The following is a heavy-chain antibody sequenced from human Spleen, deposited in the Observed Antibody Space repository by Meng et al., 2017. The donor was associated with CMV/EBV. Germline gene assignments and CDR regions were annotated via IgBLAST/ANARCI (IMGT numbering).Heavy chain of an antibody. Sequence: CAVYGGAFSGYYWSWIRQSPGKALEWIGEVLHSGRTIYNPSLKSRVTISIDTSKNHFSLNLTSVTAADTAVYFCARGHRSGARRLVYWGQGTLVTVSS. D-gene: IGHD4/OR15-4a*01. V-gene: IGHV4-34*01. CDR1: GGAFSGYY. CDR3: ARGHRSGARRLVY. CDR2: VLHSGRT. J-gene: IGHJ4*02.